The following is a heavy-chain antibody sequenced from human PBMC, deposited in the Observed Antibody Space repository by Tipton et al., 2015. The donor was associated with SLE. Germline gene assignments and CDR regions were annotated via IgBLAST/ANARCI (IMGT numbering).Heavy chain of an antibody. J-gene: IGHJ3*02. CDR1: GITLSQFD. CDR2: IRRGDDAA. Sequence: SLRLSCTTSGITLSQFDMDWVRQAPGKGLEWVSHIRRGDDAAYYADSVKGRFTISRDSAKSSLNLQMHSLRAEDTALYYCARTLCSGGSCWIDAFDIWGLGTMVTVSS. D-gene: IGHD2-15*01. CDR3: ARTLCSGGSCWIDAFDI. V-gene: IGHV3-48*03.